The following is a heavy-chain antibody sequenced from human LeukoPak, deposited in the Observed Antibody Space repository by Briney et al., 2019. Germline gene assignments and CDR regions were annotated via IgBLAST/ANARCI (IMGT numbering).Heavy chain of an antibody. CDR3: AREFDSSGYSGAFDI. CDR2: IYHSGST. D-gene: IGHD3-22*01. V-gene: IGHV4-4*02. J-gene: IGHJ3*02. Sequence: PSETLSLTCAVSGGSISSSNWWSWVRQPPGKGLEWIGEIYHSGSTNYNPSLKSRVTISVDKSKNQFSLKLSSVTAADTAVYYCAREFDSSGYSGAFDIWGQGTMVTVSS. CDR1: GGSISSSNW.